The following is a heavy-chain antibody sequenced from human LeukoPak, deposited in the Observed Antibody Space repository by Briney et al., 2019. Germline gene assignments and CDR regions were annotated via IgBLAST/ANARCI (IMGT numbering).Heavy chain of an antibody. Sequence: GGSLRPSCEGSGFTFSNYWMGWVRQAPGKGLQWVANIKTDGSEKYYVDSVKGRFTISRDSAKNSLYLQMNSLRAEDTAVYYCARSLRVVAHLPVVDYWGQGTLVTVSS. CDR2: IKTDGSEK. V-gene: IGHV3-7*01. CDR3: ARSLRVVAHLPVVDY. D-gene: IGHD2-15*01. J-gene: IGHJ4*02. CDR1: GFTFSNYW.